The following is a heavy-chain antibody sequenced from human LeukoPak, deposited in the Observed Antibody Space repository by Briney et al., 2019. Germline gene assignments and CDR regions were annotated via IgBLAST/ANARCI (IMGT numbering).Heavy chain of an antibody. J-gene: IGHJ4*02. Sequence: GASVKVSCKASGYTFTGYYMHWVRQAPGQGLEWMGWINPNSGGTNYAQKFQGRVTMTRDTSISTAYMELSRLRPDDTAVYYCARDADIVVVPAAMFDYWGQGTLVTVSS. D-gene: IGHD2-2*01. V-gene: IGHV1-2*02. CDR3: ARDADIVVVPAAMFDY. CDR1: GYTFTGYY. CDR2: INPNSGGT.